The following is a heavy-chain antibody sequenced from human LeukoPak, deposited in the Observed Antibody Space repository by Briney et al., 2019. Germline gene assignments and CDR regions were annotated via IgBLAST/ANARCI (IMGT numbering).Heavy chain of an antibody. CDR3: ASRYSSSWGPRDAFDI. J-gene: IGHJ3*02. D-gene: IGHD6-13*01. V-gene: IGHV5-51*01. CDR2: IYPGDSDT. Sequence: GESLKISCKGSGYSFTSYWIGWVRQLPGKGLEWMGIIYPGDSDTGYSPSFQGQVTISADKSISTAYLQWSSLKASDTAMYYCASRYSSSWGPRDAFDIWGQGTMVTVSS. CDR1: GYSFTSYW.